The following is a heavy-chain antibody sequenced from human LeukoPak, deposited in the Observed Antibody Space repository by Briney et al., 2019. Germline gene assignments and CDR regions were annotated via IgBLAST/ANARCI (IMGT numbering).Heavy chain of an antibody. Sequence: PGGSLRLSCAASGFTFSNAWMSWVRQAPGKGLEWVGRIKSKTDGGTTDYAAPVKGRFTISRDDSKNTLYLQMNSLKTEDTALYYCTTDQGANLAVAGTGFDNWGQGTLVTVSS. J-gene: IGHJ4*02. CDR1: GFTFSNAW. CDR2: IKSKTDGGTT. V-gene: IGHV3-15*01. D-gene: IGHD6-19*01. CDR3: TTDQGANLAVAGTGFDN.